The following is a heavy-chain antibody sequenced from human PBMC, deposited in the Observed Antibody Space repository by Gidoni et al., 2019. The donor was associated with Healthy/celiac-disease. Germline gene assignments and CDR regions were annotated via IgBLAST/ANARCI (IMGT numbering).Heavy chain of an antibody. CDR1: GFNFSSYS. CDR2: ISSSSSYI. CDR3: ARGGLRWLGPFDY. D-gene: IGHD6-19*01. V-gene: IGHV3-21*01. Sequence: EVQLVESGGGLVKPGGYLRLYCAASGFNFSSYSMNWVRQAPGKGLGWVSSISSSSSYIYYADSVKGRFTISRDNAKNSLYLQMNSLRAEDTAVYYCARGGLRWLGPFDYWGQGTLVTVSS. J-gene: IGHJ4*02.